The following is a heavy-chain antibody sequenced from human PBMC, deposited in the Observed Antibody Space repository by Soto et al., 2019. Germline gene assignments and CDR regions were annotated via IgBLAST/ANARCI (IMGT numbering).Heavy chain of an antibody. CDR1: GFSLSTGGVG. V-gene: IGHV2-5*02. CDR3: AHTRCGGDCLRSYSSHYYYGMDV. D-gene: IGHD2-21*02. CDR2: IYWDDDK. J-gene: IGHJ6*02. Sequence: QITLKESGPTLVKPTQTLTLTCTFSGFSLSTGGVGVGWIRQPPGKALEWLALIYWDDDKRYSPSLQSRLTATKHTSNNHRVLTLTNMDPVDTATYYCAHTRCGGDCLRSYSSHYYYGMDVWGQGTTVTVSS.